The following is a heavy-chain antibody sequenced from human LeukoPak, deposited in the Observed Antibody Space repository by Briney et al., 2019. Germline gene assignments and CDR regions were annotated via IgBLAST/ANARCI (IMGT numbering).Heavy chain of an antibody. V-gene: IGHV3-74*01. CDR3: AILGIVVVPAAMGGYFQH. Sequence: GGSLRLSCAASGFTFSSYWMHWVRQAPGKGLVWVSRINTDGSSTSYADSVKGRFTISRDNSKNTLYLQMNSLRAEDTAVYYCAILGIVVVPAAMGGYFQHWGQGTLVTVSS. D-gene: IGHD2-2*01. CDR2: INTDGSST. J-gene: IGHJ1*01. CDR1: GFTFSSYW.